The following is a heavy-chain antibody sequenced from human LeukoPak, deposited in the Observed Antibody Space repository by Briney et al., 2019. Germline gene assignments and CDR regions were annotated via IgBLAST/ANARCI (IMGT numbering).Heavy chain of an antibody. Sequence: PGGSLRLSCAASGFTVSSNYMSWVRQAPGKGLEWVSVICSGGSTYYADSVKGRFTISRDNSKNTLYLQMNSLRAEDTAVYYCAGDKAGSQGAFDIWGQGTMVTVSS. D-gene: IGHD3-10*01. CDR2: ICSGGST. V-gene: IGHV3-53*01. CDR3: AGDKAGSQGAFDI. CDR1: GFTVSSNY. J-gene: IGHJ3*02.